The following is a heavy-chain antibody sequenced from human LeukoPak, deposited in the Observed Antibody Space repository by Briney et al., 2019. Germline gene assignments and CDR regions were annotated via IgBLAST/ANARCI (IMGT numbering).Heavy chain of an antibody. D-gene: IGHD2/OR15-2a*01. J-gene: IGHJ4*02. CDR1: GYSPTKLS. V-gene: IGHV1-24*01. CDR3: ATSVDGLVTIRTYFEH. CDR2: FDPEEGET. Sequence: ASVKVSCKLSGYSPTKLSMHWVRQAPGKGLEWMGGFDPEEGETLKAQKFQGRVTMTEDTFTDTAYMELSGLRSEDTAVYYCATSVDGLVTIRTYFEHWGQGTLITVSS.